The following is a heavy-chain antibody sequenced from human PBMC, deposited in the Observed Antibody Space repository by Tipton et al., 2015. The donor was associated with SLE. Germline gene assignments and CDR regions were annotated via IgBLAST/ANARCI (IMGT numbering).Heavy chain of an antibody. CDR3: AGHFPRRYDSRTYSEAFDI. Sequence: TLSLTCTVSGGSFSSYSWSWIRQPPGKGLEWIGYIYYSGGPNYNPTLKSRGTISVDTSKNQFSLKLSSVTAADTAVYYCAGHFPRRYDSRTYSEAFDIWGQGTMVTVSS. J-gene: IGHJ3*02. V-gene: IGHV4-59*07. CDR2: IYYSGGP. D-gene: IGHD3-22*01. CDR1: GGSFSSYS.